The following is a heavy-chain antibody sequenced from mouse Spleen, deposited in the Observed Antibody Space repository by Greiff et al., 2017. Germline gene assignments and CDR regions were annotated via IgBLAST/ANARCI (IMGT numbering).Heavy chain of an antibody. CDR2: IDPETGGT. J-gene: IGHJ2*01. CDR3: ENWDDFDY. Sequence: QVQLQQSGAELVRPGASVTLSCKASGYTFTDYDMHWVKQTPVHGLEWIGAIDPETGGTAYNQKFKAKATLTADKSSNTAYMQLRSLTTEDSAIYYGENWDDFDYWGQGTTLTVSS. CDR1: GYTFTDYD. V-gene: IGHV1-15*01. D-gene: IGHD4-1*01.